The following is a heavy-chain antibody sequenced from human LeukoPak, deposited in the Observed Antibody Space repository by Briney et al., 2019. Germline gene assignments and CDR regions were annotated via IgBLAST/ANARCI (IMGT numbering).Heavy chain of an antibody. CDR3: ARTGGGDCYSSDCGMDV. CDR2: VIPIFGTA. J-gene: IGHJ6*02. CDR1: GGAFSSYA. V-gene: IGHV1-69*13. D-gene: IGHD2-21*02. Sequence: GASVKVSFKASGGAFSSYAIRWGRPAPGQGVGWMGGVIPIFGTANYAQKFQGRVTITADESTSTAYMELSSLRSEDTAVYYCARTGGGDCYSSDCGMDVWGQGTTVTVSS.